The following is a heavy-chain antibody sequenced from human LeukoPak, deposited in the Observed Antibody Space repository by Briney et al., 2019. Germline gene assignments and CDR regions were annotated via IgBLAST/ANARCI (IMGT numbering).Heavy chain of an antibody. CDR2: ISGSGGST. J-gene: IGHJ4*02. CDR3: AKGQKDEYYFDY. V-gene: IGHV3-23*01. Sequence: GGSLRLSCAASGFTFSSYAMSWVRQAPGKGLEWVSAISGSGGSTYYADPVKGRFTISRDNSKNTLYLQMNSLRAEDTAVYYCAKGQKDEYYFDYWGQGTLVTVSS. CDR1: GFTFSSYA.